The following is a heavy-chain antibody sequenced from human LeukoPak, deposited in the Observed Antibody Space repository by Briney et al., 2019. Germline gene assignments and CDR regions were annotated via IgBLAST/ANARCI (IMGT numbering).Heavy chain of an antibody. D-gene: IGHD3-10*01. Sequence: SETLSLTCTVSGGSIYTYYWSWIRQPPGKGLEWIGYIYYSGSTNYNPSLKSRVTISVDTSKNQFSLKLSSVTAADTAVYYCATDPGSYYMDVWGKGTTVTVSS. V-gene: IGHV4-59*01. CDR1: GGSIYTYY. J-gene: IGHJ6*03. CDR2: IYYSGST. CDR3: ATDPGSYYMDV.